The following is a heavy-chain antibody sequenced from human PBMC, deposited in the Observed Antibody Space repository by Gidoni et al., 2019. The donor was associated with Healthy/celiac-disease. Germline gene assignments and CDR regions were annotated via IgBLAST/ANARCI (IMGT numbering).Heavy chain of an antibody. CDR3: AKDIVLMVYAIFDY. V-gene: IGHV3-23*01. Sequence: VQLLSSGGGLVQPGGSLRLSCAASGFNFSSYAMSWVRQAPGNGLEWVSAISGSGGSTYYADSVKGRFTISRDNSKNTLYLQMNSLRAEDTAVYYCAKDIVLMVYAIFDYWGQGTLVTVSS. D-gene: IGHD2-8*01. J-gene: IGHJ4*02. CDR1: GFNFSSYA. CDR2: ISGSGGST.